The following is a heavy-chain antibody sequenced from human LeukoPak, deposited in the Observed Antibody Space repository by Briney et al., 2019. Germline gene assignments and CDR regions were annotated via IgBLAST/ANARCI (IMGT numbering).Heavy chain of an antibody. CDR2: ISGDSGSI. J-gene: IGHJ4*02. CDR1: GFTFSHYS. Sequence: GGSLRLSCAASGFTFSHYSMNWVRQAPGKGLEWLSYISGDSGSIYYADSVKGRFTISRDNGQNSLSLQMNSLRGEDTAVYYCAKVGNYYDSSGYYSQMDYWGQGTLVTVSS. D-gene: IGHD3-22*01. V-gene: IGHV3-48*01. CDR3: AKVGNYYDSSGYYSQMDY.